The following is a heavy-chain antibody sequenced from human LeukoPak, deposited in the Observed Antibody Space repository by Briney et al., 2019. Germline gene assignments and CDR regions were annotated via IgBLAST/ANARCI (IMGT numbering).Heavy chain of an antibody. CDR2: ITVYNGHT. CDR3: ARDRGGGYCTGGTCYPASYFYGD. CDR1: GYTFSDYG. J-gene: IGHJ4*02. Sequence: ASVKVSCKATGYTFSDYGISWVRQAPGQGLEWLGWITVYNGHTEYAQNFQGRITLTTDTSTSTAYMELGSLRSDDTAVYFCARDRGGGYCTGGTCYPASYFYGDWGQGTLVTVSS. D-gene: IGHD2-15*01. V-gene: IGHV1-18*01.